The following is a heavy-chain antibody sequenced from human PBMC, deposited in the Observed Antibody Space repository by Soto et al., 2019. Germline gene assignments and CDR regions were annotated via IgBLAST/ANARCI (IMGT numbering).Heavy chain of an antibody. CDR2: IYWDDDK. CDR3: AQKVAADAFDI. D-gene: IGHD2-15*01. J-gene: IGHJ3*02. V-gene: IGHV2-5*02. CDR1: GFSLSTSGVG. Sequence: QITLKESGPTLVKPTQTLTLTCTFSGFSLSTSGVGVGWIRQPPGKALEWLALIYWDDDKRYSPSLKSRLTSTKDTSKNQEVLTMTNMDPVDTATYYCAQKVAADAFDIWGQGTMVTVSS.